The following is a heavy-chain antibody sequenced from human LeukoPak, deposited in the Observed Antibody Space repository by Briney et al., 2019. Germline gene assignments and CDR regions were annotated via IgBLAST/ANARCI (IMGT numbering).Heavy chain of an antibody. CDR3: VRLRRNSDSSGYYYYYDY. D-gene: IGHD3-22*01. CDR2: INRGATHI. V-gene: IGHV3-21*01. CDR1: QFTFSSYS. Sequence: PGGSLRLSCAASQFTFSSYSMNWVRQAPGKGLEWVSSINRGATHIYYADSLRGRFIISRDDAKNSLYLQMNSLRAEDTAVYYCVRLRRNSDSSGYYYYYDYWGQGTLVTLSS. J-gene: IGHJ4*02.